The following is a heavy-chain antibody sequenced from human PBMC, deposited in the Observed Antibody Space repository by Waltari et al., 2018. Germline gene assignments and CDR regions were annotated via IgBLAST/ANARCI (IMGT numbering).Heavy chain of an antibody. CDR3: ARDRWLRGDYWFDP. V-gene: IGHV3-74*01. J-gene: IGHJ5*02. Sequence: EVQLVESGGGLVKPGGSLRLSCAASGFTFSSYWMHWFRQAPGKGLVWDSRINSNGSSTSYADSVKGRFTISRDNAKNTLYLQMNSLRAEDTAVYYCARDRWLRGDYWFDPWGQGTLVTVSS. CDR2: INSNGSST. D-gene: IGHD4-17*01. CDR1: GFTFSSYW.